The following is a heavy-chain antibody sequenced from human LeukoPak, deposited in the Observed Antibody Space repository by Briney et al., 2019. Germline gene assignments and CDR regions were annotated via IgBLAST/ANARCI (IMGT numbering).Heavy chain of an antibody. J-gene: IGHJ4*02. V-gene: IGHV4-39*07. CDR2: IYYSGST. D-gene: IGHD3-22*01. CDR1: GGSISSNSYY. Sequence: ASETLSLTCTVSGGSISSNSYYWGWIRQPLGKGLEWIGSIYYSGSTYYNPSLNIRVTISVDTSKNQFSLNLRSVTAADTAVYYCAREILYDSTGYYLWGQGTLVTVSS. CDR3: AREILYDSTGYYL.